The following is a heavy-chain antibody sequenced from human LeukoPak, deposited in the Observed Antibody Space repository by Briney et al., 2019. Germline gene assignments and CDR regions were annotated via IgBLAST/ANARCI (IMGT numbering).Heavy chain of an antibody. CDR3: ARGQTNYDFWSATPPDWFDP. Sequence: SSETLSLTCSVSGYSITSGSYFWGWIRQPPGKGLEWIGNMYHSGRTYFNPSLKSRVTVSVDTSKSQFSLLLSSVTAADTAVYYCARGQTNYDFWSATPPDWFDPWSQGTLVTVSS. J-gene: IGHJ5*02. V-gene: IGHV4-39*07. CDR1: GYSITSGSYF. CDR2: MYHSGRT. D-gene: IGHD3-3*01.